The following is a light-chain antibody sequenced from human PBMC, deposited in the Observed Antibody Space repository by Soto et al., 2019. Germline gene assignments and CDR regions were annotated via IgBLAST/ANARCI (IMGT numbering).Light chain of an antibody. J-gene: IGKJ4*01. CDR2: GAS. Sequence: GDRVTITCRARLTIGDSLSWFQQKAGKPPTLLIYGASALQSGVPPRFSGSESGTDFTLTISSPQPEDSASYYCQQYYNSVLTFGGGTKVDIK. CDR1: LTIGDS. CDR3: QQYYNSVLT. V-gene: IGKV1-39*01.